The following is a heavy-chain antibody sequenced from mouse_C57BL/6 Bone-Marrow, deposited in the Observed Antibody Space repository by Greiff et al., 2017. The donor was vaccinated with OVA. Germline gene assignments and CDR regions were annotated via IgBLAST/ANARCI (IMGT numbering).Heavy chain of an antibody. CDR1: GYTFTTYP. CDR2: FHPYNDDP. V-gene: IGHV1-47*01. CDR3: ARPGDYDGDWCAY. D-gene: IGHD2-4*01. J-gene: IGHJ3*01. Sequence: QVQLQQSGAELVQPGASVKMSCKASGYTFTTYPLGWMQQNHGKSLEWIGNFHPYNDDPKYNEKFTGKATLTVEKSSSTVYLELSRLTSDESAVYYGARPGDYDGDWCAYWGQGTLVTVSA.